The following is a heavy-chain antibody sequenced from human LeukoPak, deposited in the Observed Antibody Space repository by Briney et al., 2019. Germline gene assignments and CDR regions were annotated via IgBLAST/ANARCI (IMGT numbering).Heavy chain of an antibody. J-gene: IGHJ4*02. CDR2: IYYSGST. V-gene: IGHV4-59*01. D-gene: IGHD2-15*01. Sequence: PSETLSLTCTVSGGSISSYYWSWIRQPPGKGLEWIGYIYYSGSTNYSPSLKSRVTISVDTSNDQFSLKLSSVTAADTAVYYCASTSGYCSGGNCYSAFDYWGQGTLVTVSS. CDR1: GGSISSYY. CDR3: ASTSGYCSGGNCYSAFDY.